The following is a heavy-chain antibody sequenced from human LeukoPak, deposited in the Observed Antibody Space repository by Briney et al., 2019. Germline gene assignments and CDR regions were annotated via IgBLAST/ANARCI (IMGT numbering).Heavy chain of an antibody. V-gene: IGHV5-51*01. CDR3: ARQDGNSKYYFDY. CDR1: GYSFTYYW. Sequence: GESLKIPCKGSGYSFTYYWIGWVRQMPGKGLEWMGIIYPGDSDTRYRPSFQGQVTTSVDKSISTAYLQWSSLKASDTAMYYCARQDGNSKYYFDYWGQGTLVTVSS. D-gene: IGHD1-1*01. CDR2: IYPGDSDT. J-gene: IGHJ4*02.